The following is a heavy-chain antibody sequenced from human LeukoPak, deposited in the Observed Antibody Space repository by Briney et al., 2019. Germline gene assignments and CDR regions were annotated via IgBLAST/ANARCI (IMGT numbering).Heavy chain of an antibody. CDR2: IKSKTDGGTT. CDR1: GFTFSSYS. V-gene: IGHV3-15*01. J-gene: IGHJ4*02. CDR3: TTGATRLLLEY. Sequence: KAGGSLRLSCAASGFTFSSYSMNWVRQAPGKGLEWVCRIKSKTDGGTTEYAAPVKGRFTISRDDSKNTLYLQMNSLKTEDTAVYYCTTGATRLLLEYWGQGTLVTVSS. D-gene: IGHD2/OR15-2a*01.